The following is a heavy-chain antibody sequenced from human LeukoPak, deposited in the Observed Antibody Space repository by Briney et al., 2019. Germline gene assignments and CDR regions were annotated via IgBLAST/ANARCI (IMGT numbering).Heavy chain of an antibody. V-gene: IGHV1-18*01. CDR1: GYTFTTYG. Sequence: ASVKVSCKASGYTFTTYGISWVRQAPGQGLEWMGWVSGNSGNTNYAQKLQGRVTMTTDTSTNTAYTELRSLRSDDTAVYYCARYFYHSGTNRYDVFDVWGQGTMVTVSS. CDR2: VSGNSGNT. J-gene: IGHJ3*01. CDR3: ARYFYHSGTNRYDVFDV. D-gene: IGHD1-1*01.